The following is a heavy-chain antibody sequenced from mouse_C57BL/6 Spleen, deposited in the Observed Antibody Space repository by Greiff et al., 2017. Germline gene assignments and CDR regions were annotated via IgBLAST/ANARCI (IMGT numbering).Heavy chain of an antibody. CDR3: ARSAARDDAMDD. V-gene: IGHV1-81*01. Sequence: QVQLQQSGAELARPGASVKLSCKASGYAFTSSGISWVKQRTGQGLEWIGEIYPRDGDTNYNEKFKGKATLTADKSSSTAYMKLSSLTSEDSAVYVCARSAARDDAMDDWGTGTAVT. CDR1: GYAFTSSG. J-gene: IGHJ4*01. CDR2: IYPRDGDT. D-gene: IGHD2-12*01.